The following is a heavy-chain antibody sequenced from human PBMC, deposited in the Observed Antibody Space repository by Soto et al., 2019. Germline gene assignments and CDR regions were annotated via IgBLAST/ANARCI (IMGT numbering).Heavy chain of an antibody. CDR3: AHATSVAGRNWYFDV. Sequence: QITLKESGPTVVNPTQTLTLTCTFSGFSVSTTGVGVAWIRQPPGKALERLALIYWDDSTLYSPSLRSRLTITTDTSKNQVVLTMTNVDPADTAAYFCAHATSVAGRNWYFDVWGRGTLVTVSS. CDR2: IYWDDST. CDR1: GFSVSTTGVG. D-gene: IGHD6-19*01. J-gene: IGHJ2*01. V-gene: IGHV2-5*02.